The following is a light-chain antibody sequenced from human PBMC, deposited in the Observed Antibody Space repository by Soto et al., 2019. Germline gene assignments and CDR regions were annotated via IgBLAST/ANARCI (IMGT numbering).Light chain of an antibody. CDR3: QQYNIWPRT. CDR1: KSVRSS. Sequence: ATVTVSLWERPTLPCRASKSVRSSSLGWSQQQPGQAPRLXXYGXSNSATGIPASFSGSGSATEFTRTISSLQSDYCATYYWQQYNIWPRTFGGGTKVDIK. CDR2: GXS. V-gene: IGKV3D-15*01. J-gene: IGKJ4*01.